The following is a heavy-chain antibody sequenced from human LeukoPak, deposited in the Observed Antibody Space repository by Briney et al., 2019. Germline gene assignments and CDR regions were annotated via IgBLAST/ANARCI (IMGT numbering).Heavy chain of an antibody. CDR1: GYTFTSYD. Sequence: ASVKVSCKASGYTFTSYDINWVRQATGQGLEWMGWMNPNSGNTGYAQKFQGRVTITADESTSTAYMELSSLRSEDTAVYYCASRYCSSTSCLRGYYYYYMDVWGKGTTVTISS. CDR3: ASRYCSSTSCLRGYYYYYMDV. J-gene: IGHJ6*03. D-gene: IGHD2-2*01. V-gene: IGHV1-8*03. CDR2: MNPNSGNT.